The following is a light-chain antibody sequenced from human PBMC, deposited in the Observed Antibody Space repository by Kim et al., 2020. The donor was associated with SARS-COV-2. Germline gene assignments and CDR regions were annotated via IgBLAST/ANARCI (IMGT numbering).Light chain of an antibody. J-gene: IGKJ2*01. CDR2: DAS. V-gene: IGKV3-15*01. CDR3: ET. Sequence: EIVMTQSPATLSVSPGERATLSCRASQSVSSNLAWYQQKPGRAPRLLIYDASTRATGIPARFSGSGSGTEFTLTISSLQSEDYDWPPGETFGQGTKLEI. CDR1: QSVSSN.